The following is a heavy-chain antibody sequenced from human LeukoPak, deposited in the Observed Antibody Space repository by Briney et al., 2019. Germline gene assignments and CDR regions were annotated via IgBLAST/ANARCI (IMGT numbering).Heavy chain of an antibody. D-gene: IGHD3-10*01. J-gene: IGHJ4*02. CDR2: IWYDGSNK. Sequence: PGRSLRLSCAASGFTFSSYGMHWVRQAPGKGLEWVAVIWYDGSNKYYADSVKGRFTISRDNSKNTLYLQMNSLRAEDTAVYYCAKDRYTMVRGVILGQFDYWGQGTLVTVSS. CDR3: AKDRYTMVRGVILGQFDY. CDR1: GFTFSSYG. V-gene: IGHV3-33*06.